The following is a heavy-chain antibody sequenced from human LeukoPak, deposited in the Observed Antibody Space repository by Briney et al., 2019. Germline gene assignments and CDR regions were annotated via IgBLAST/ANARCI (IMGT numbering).Heavy chain of an antibody. D-gene: IGHD3-3*01. CDR2: FSPNNGNT. CDR1: GYTFTSYG. Sequence: ASVKVSCKASGYTFTSYGISWVRHAPGQGLEWMGCFSPNNGNTNYAQKLQGRVSMTRDTSRSTAYMELSSLRSDDTAVYYCVRETSDDFWSGSPYYYYMDVWGKGTTVTVSS. CDR3: VRETSDDFWSGSPYYYYMDV. V-gene: IGHV1-18*01. J-gene: IGHJ6*03.